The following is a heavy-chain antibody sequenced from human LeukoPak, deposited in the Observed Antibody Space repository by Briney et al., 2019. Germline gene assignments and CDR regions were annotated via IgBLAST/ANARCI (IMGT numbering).Heavy chain of an antibody. CDR2: IMSDGRST. Sequence: GGSLSLSFAASGFTFTTYGMHWVRQAPGKGLVWVSRIMSDGRSTYADSVKGRFTISRDTAKNTLYLQMNSLRAEDTAVYYCASSDDSSGYVDWGQGTLVTVSS. D-gene: IGHD3-22*01. J-gene: IGHJ4*02. CDR1: GFTFTTYG. V-gene: IGHV3-74*01. CDR3: ASSDDSSGYVD.